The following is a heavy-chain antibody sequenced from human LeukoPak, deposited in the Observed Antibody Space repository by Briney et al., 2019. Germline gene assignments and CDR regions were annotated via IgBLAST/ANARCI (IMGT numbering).Heavy chain of an antibody. CDR1: GFTFSHYW. CDR2: INQDGSQI. J-gene: IGHJ4*02. V-gene: IGHV3-7*04. CDR3: ARGFSWGFDY. Sequence: PGGSLRHSCAATGFTFSHYWLSWVRQSPKKGLEWVARINQDGSQIFYVDSVRGRFIISRDNGKNSVYVQMNSLRAEDTAVYYCARGFSWGFDYWDQGTLVTVSS. D-gene: IGHD3-16*01.